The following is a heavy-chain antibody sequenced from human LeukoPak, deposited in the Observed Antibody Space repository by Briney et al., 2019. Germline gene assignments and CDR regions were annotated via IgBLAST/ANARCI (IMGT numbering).Heavy chain of an antibody. J-gene: IGHJ4*02. D-gene: IGHD3-10*01. CDR2: IIPIFGTA. V-gene: IGHV1-69*06. CDR3: ATLGDSGSGY. Sequence: SVKVSCKASGGTFSSYAISWVRQAPGQGLEWMGGIIPIFGTANYAQKFQGRVTMTEDTSTDTAYMELSSLRSEDTAVYYCATLGDSGSGYWGQGTLVTVSS. CDR1: GGTFSSYA.